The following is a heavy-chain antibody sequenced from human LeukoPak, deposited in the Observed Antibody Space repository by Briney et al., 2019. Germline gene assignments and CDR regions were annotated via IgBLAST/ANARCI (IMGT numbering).Heavy chain of an antibody. D-gene: IGHD6-19*01. J-gene: IGHJ4*02. Sequence: SETLSLTCTVSGGSISSYYWSWIRQPAGKGLEWIGRIYTSGSTNYNPSLKSRVTMSVDTSKNQFSLKLSSVTAADTAVYYCAGGGSSGWYLYYWGQGTLVTVSS. CDR1: GGSISSYY. CDR3: AGGGSSGWYLYY. V-gene: IGHV4-4*07. CDR2: IYTSGST.